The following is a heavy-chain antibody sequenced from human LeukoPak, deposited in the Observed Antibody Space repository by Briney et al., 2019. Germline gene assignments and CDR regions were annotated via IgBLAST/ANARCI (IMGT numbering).Heavy chain of an antibody. D-gene: IGHD3-9*01. V-gene: IGHV4-61*08. Sequence: SQTLSLTCAVSGGSISSGGYSWSWIRQPPGKGLERIGYIYYSGSTNYNPSLKSRVTISVDTSKNQFSLKLSSVTAADTAVYYCASLNYDILTGYYPNWFDPWGQGTLVTVSS. J-gene: IGHJ5*02. CDR3: ASLNYDILTGYYPNWFDP. CDR1: GGSISSGGYS. CDR2: IYYSGST.